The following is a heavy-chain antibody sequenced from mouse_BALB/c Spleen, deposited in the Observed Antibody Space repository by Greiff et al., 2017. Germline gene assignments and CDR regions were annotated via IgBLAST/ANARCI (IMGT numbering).Heavy chain of an antibody. J-gene: IGHJ4*01. Sequence: EVKLVESGGGLVKPGGSLKLSCAASGFTFSDYYMYWVRQTPEKRLEWVATISDGGSYTYYPDSVKGRFTISRDNAKNNLYLQMSSLKSEDTAMFYCARGRPSYAMDYWGQGTSVTVSS. CDR2: ISDGGSYT. CDR3: ARGRPSYAMDY. V-gene: IGHV5-4*02. CDR1: GFTFSDYY.